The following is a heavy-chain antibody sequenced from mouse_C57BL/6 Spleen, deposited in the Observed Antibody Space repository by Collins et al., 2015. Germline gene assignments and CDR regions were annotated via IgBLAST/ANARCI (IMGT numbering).Heavy chain of an antibody. Sequence: QVQLQQPGAELVKPGASVKVSRKASGYTFTSYWMHWVKQRPGQGLEWIGRIHPSDSDTNYNQKFKGKATLTVDKSSSTAYMQLSSLTSEDSAVYYCAISLTGNAMDYWGQGTSVTVSS. CDR3: AISLTGNAMDY. CDR2: IHPSDSDT. V-gene: IGHV1-74*01. J-gene: IGHJ4*01. D-gene: IGHD4-1*01. CDR1: GYTFTSYW.